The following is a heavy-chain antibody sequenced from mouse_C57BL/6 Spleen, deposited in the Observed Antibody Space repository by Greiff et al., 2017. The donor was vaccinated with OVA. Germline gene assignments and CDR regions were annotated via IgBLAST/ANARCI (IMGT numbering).Heavy chain of an antibody. Sequence: QVQLQQPGAELVMPGASVKLSCKASGYTFTSYWMHWVKQRPGQGLEWIGEIDPSDSYTNYNQKFKGKSTLTVDKSSSTAYLELSRLTSDDSAVYYCARYGNFAMDYWGQGTSVTVSS. CDR1: GYTFTSYW. J-gene: IGHJ4*01. V-gene: IGHV1-69*01. CDR3: ARYGNFAMDY. CDR2: IDPSDSYT. D-gene: IGHD1-1*01.